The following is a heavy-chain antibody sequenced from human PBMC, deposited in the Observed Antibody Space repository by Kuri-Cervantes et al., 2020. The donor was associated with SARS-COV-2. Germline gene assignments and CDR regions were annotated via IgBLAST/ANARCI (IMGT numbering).Heavy chain of an antibody. CDR3: AREEGGELGEAFDY. CDR1: DFKFSTYT. CDR2: IDSSSYYI. J-gene: IGHJ4*02. Sequence: GGSLRLSCAASDFKFSTYTMNWIRQAPGKGLEWVASIDSSSYYIYHADSVKGRLTISRDNAKTSLYLQMNSLKPEDTAVYYCAREEGGELGEAFDYWGQGALVTVSS. V-gene: IGHV3-21*01. D-gene: IGHD7-27*01.